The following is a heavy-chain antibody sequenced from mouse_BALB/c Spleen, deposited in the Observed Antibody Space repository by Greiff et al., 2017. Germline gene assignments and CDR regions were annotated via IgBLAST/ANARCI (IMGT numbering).Heavy chain of an antibody. Sequence: VQLQQSGAELAKPGASVKMSCKASGYTFTSYWMHWVKQRPGQGLEWIGYINPSTGYTEYNQKFKDKATLTADKSSSTAYMQLSSLTSEDSAVYYCASKTGLYAMDYWGQGTSVTVSS. V-gene: IGHV1-7*01. CDR2: INPSTGYT. D-gene: IGHD4-1*01. CDR1: GYTFTSYW. CDR3: ASKTGLYAMDY. J-gene: IGHJ4*01.